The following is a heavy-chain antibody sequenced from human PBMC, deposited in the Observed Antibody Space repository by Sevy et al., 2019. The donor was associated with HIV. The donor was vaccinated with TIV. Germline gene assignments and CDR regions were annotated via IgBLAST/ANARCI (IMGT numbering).Heavy chain of an antibody. J-gene: IGHJ4*02. CDR2: ISSSSSYT. V-gene: IGHV3-11*06. Sequence: GGSLRLSCAASGFTFSDYYMSWIRQAPGKGLEWVSYISSSSSYTNHADSVKGRFTISRDNAKNSLYLQMNSLRAEDTAAYYCARDRGYCRGGSCYSSRYFDYWGQGTLVTVSS. CDR1: GFTFSDYY. CDR3: ARDRGYCRGGSCYSSRYFDY. D-gene: IGHD2-15*01.